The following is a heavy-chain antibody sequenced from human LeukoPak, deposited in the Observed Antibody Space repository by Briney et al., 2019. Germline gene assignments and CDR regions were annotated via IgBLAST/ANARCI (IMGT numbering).Heavy chain of an antibody. V-gene: IGHV4-39*01. D-gene: IGHD2-8*01. J-gene: IGHJ5*02. CDR2: IYYSGST. Sequence: PSETLSLTCAVSGDFVSSSYYYWGWVRQPPGKGLEWIGTIYYSGSTYYNPSLKSRVTISVDTSKNQFSLKLSSVTAADTAVFYCARRKWSHGTWFDPWGQGTLVTVSS. CDR1: GDFVSSSYYY. CDR3: ARRKWSHGTWFDP.